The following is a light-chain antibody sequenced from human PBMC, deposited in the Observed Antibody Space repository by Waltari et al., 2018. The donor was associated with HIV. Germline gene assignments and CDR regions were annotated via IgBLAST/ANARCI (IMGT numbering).Light chain of an antibody. CDR3: QSYDSNLSGATV. CDR1: SSNIGAGYD. V-gene: IGLV1-40*01. J-gene: IGLJ1*01. Sequence: QSVLTQPPSVSGAPGQRVTISCTGISSNIGAGYDVHWSQQLPGTAPKVLIYGNSNRPSGVPDRFSGSKSGTSASLAITGLQAEDEADYYCQSYDSNLSGATVFGTGTKVTVL. CDR2: GNS.